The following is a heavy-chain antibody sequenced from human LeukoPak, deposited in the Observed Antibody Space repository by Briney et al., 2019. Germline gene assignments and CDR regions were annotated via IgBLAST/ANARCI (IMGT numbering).Heavy chain of an antibody. CDR2: ISHSGTS. Sequence: SQTLSLTCAVSGGSLSSGGYFWGWIRQYPGKGLEWIGCISHSGTSYYNPSLKSRVTISVDTSGNQFSLELSSVTAADTAVYFCARERRDGHNYSDFWGQGALVTVSS. CDR1: GGSLSSGGYF. D-gene: IGHD5-24*01. CDR3: ARERRDGHNYSDF. J-gene: IGHJ4*02. V-gene: IGHV4-31*11.